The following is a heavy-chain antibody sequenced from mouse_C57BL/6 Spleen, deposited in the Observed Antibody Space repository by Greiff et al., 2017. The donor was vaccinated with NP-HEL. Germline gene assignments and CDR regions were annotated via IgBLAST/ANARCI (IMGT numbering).Heavy chain of an antibody. J-gene: IGHJ4*01. CDR1: GFTFSSYA. CDR3: TRERAQATNYAMDY. D-gene: IGHD3-2*02. Sequence: EVKLVESGEGLVKPGGSLKLSCAASGFTFSSYAMSWVRQTPEKRLEWVAYISSGGDYIYYADTVKGRFTISRDNARNTLYLQMSSLKSEDTAMYYCTRERAQATNYAMDYWGQGTSVTVSS. CDR2: ISSGGDYI. V-gene: IGHV5-9-1*02.